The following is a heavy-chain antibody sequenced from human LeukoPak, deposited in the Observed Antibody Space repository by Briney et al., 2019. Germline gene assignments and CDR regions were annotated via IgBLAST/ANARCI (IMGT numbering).Heavy chain of an antibody. V-gene: IGHV4-34*01. CDR1: GGSFSGFY. Sequence: SETLSLTCAVHGGSFSGFYWTWMRQTPGKGLEWIGSIYHSGSTYYNPSLKSRVTISLDTSKNHFSLQLSSLTAADTAVYYCARLSSGSSGYYFDYWGQGTLVTVSS. J-gene: IGHJ4*02. CDR3: ARLSSGSSGYYFDY. CDR2: IYHSGST. D-gene: IGHD3-22*01.